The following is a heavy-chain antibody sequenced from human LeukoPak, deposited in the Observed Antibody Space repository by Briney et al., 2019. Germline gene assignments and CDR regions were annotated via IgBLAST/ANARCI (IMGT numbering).Heavy chain of an antibody. CDR2: IYHSGST. D-gene: IGHD2-21*02. Sequence: SETLSLTCAVSDYSITSDYYWGWIRQPPGKGLEWIGSIYHSGSTYYNPSLKSRVTISVDTSKNQFSLKVSSVTAADTAVYYCARGGFYCGGDCYVDYWGQGTLVTVSS. J-gene: IGHJ4*02. CDR1: DYSITSDYY. V-gene: IGHV4-38-2*01. CDR3: ARGGFYCGGDCYVDY.